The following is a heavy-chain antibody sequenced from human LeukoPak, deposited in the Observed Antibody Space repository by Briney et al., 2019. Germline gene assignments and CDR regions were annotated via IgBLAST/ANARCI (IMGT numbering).Heavy chain of an antibody. CDR2: ISGSGGST. Sequence: GGSLRLSCAASGFTFSSYAMSWVRQAPGKGLEWVSAISGSGGSTYYADSVKGRFTISRDNSKNTLYLQMNGLRAEDTAVYYCAKGKAISIYYYYYMDVWGKGTTVTVSS. CDR3: AKGKAISIYYYYYMDV. J-gene: IGHJ6*03. D-gene: IGHD2-2*01. V-gene: IGHV3-23*01. CDR1: GFTFSSYA.